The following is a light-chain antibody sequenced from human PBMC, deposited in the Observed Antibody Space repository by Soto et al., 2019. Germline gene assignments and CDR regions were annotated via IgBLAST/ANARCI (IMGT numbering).Light chain of an antibody. CDR2: GVS. V-gene: IGLV2-14*01. Sequence: QSAVTQPASVSGSPGQSITISCTGTSSDVGGYNYVSWYQQHPGKAPKLVIYGVSYRPSGVSGRFSGSKFQNTASLTISGLQPEDEADYYCSSYRSGSVVLFGGGTKVTVL. CDR1: SSDVGGYNY. J-gene: IGLJ3*02. CDR3: SSYRSGSVVL.